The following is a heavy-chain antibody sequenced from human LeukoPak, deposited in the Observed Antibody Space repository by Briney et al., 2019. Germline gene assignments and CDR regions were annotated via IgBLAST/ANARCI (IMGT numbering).Heavy chain of an antibody. J-gene: IGHJ5*02. CDR1: GGSFSSHY. D-gene: IGHD1-7*01. CDR2: INHSGRT. CDR3: ARQPDVAGITGVGWFDP. Sequence: SETLSLTCTVSGGSFSSHYWSWIRQPPGKGLEWIGYINHSGRTNYNTSLKSRVIISVDTSKNQFSLKVNSGTAADTAMYYCARQPDVAGITGVGWFDPWGQGTLVTVSS. V-gene: IGHV4-59*11.